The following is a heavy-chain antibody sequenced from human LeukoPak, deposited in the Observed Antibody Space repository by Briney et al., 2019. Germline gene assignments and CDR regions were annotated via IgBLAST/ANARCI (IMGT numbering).Heavy chain of an antibody. J-gene: IGHJ6*03. CDR3: ASLGYSSSWYSVDYYYYYMDV. V-gene: IGHV3-23*01. D-gene: IGHD6-13*01. CDR2: ISGSGGST. Sequence: PGGSLRLSCAASGFTFSSYAMSWVRQAPGKGLEWVSAISGSGGSTYYADSVKGRFTISRDNSKNTLYLQMNSLRAEDTAVYYCASLGYSSSWYSVDYYYYYMDVWGKGTTVTISS. CDR1: GFTFSSYA.